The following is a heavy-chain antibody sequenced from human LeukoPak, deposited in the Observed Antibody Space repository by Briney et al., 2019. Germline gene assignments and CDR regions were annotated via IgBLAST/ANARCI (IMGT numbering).Heavy chain of an antibody. Sequence: GRSLRLSCAASGFTFSSYDMHWVRQATGKGLEWVSAIGTAGDTYYPGSVKGRFTISRENAKNSLYLQMNSLRAGDTAVYYCARGVTMVRGVNNYGMDVWGQGTTVTVSS. D-gene: IGHD3-10*01. V-gene: IGHV3-13*01. CDR3: ARGVTMVRGVNNYGMDV. CDR1: GFTFSSYD. CDR2: IGTAGDT. J-gene: IGHJ6*02.